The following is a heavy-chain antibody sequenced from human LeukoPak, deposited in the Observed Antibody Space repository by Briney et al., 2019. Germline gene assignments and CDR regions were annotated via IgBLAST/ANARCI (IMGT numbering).Heavy chain of an antibody. J-gene: IGHJ4*02. CDR1: GGSISSYY. CDR3: ARDYVDTAMAYFDY. Sequence: SETLSLTCTVSGGSISSYYWSWIRQPAGKGLEWIGRTYTSGSTNYNPSLKSRVTMSVDTSKNQFSLKLSSVTAADTAVYYCARDYVDTAMAYFDYWGQGTLVTVSS. CDR2: TYTSGST. V-gene: IGHV4-4*07. D-gene: IGHD5-18*01.